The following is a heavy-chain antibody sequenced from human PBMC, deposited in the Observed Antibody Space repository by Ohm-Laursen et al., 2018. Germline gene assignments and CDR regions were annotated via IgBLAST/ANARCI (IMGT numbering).Heavy chain of an antibody. CDR3: ARLSGYYDSKGYSYYYYGMDV. CDR2: ISSSSSNI. CDR1: GFTFSDYY. J-gene: IGHJ6*02. V-gene: IGHV3-11*04. Sequence: SLRLSCTASGFTFSDYYMSWIRQAPGKGLEWVSYISSSSSNIYYADSVKGRFTISRDNAKNSLFLQMNSLRAEDTAVYYCARLSGYYDSKGYSYYYYGMDVWGQGTTVTVSS. D-gene: IGHD3-22*01.